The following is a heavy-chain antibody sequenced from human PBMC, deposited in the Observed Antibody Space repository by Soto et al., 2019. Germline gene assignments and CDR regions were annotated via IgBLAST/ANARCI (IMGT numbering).Heavy chain of an antibody. D-gene: IGHD2-21*02. J-gene: IGHJ5*02. CDR2: ISSSGGST. CDR1: GFTFSSYA. Sequence: EVQLLESGGGLVQPGGSLRLSCAASGFTFSSYAMSWVRQAPGKGLEWVSTISSSGGSTHYADSVKGPFTISRDNSKNTLYLQMNGLRAEDTAVYYCAKFYGGNSAHTYTIDPWGQGTLVTVSS. V-gene: IGHV3-23*01. CDR3: AKFYGGNSAHTYTIDP.